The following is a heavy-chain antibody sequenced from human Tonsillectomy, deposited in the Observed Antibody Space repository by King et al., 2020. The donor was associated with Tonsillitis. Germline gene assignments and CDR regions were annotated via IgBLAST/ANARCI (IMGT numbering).Heavy chain of an antibody. CDR3: ARVRGWTPGAFEI. V-gene: IGHV5-10-1*03. Sequence: VQLVESGPEVKKPGESLRISCKGSGYMFSTEWITWVRQMPGKGLQWMGRIDHRDSYTNYSPSFQGHVTISTDNSINTAYLQWTSLKASDTAMYYCARVRGWTPGAFEIWGQGTMVTVSS. CDR1: GYMFSTEW. CDR2: IDHRDSYT. J-gene: IGHJ3*02. D-gene: IGHD3/OR15-3a*01.